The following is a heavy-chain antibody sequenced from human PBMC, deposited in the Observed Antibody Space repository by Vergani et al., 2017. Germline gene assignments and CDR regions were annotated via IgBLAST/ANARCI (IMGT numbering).Heavy chain of an antibody. V-gene: IGHV1-69*01. CDR2: IIPIFGTA. Sequence: QVQLVQSGAEVKKPGSSVKVSCKASGGTFSSYAITWVRQAPGQGLEWMGGIIPIFGTANYAQKFQGRVSITADESTSTAYMELRSLRSDDTAVYYCAREQWLPIDDFDYWGQGTLVTVSS. D-gene: IGHD6-19*01. J-gene: IGHJ4*02. CDR1: GGTFSSYA. CDR3: AREQWLPIDDFDY.